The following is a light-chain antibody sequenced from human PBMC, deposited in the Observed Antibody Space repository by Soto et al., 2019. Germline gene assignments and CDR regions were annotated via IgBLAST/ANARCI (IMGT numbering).Light chain of an antibody. V-gene: IGLV2-14*01. J-gene: IGLJ3*02. CDR2: EVS. CDR3: SSYASTTTLVV. CDR1: TSDVGGYNF. Sequence: QPVLTQPASVSGSPGQSITISCTGTTSDVGGYNFVSWYQQHPGKAPKLLIYEVSNRPSGVSNRFSGSESGNTASLTISGLQTEDEADYYCSSYASTTTLVVFGGGTKLTVL.